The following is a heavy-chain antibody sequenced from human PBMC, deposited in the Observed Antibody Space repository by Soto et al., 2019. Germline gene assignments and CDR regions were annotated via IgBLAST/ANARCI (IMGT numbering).Heavy chain of an antibody. D-gene: IGHD4-17*01. CDR1: GGSISSYY. CDR3: ARAENDYGGNPAAFDI. J-gene: IGHJ3*02. CDR2: IYYSGST. Sequence: SETLSLTCTVSGGSISSYYWSWIRQPPGKGLEWIGYIYYSGSTNYNPSLKSRVTISVDTSKNQFSLKLSSVTAADTAVYYCARAENDYGGNPAAFDIWGQGTMVTVSS. V-gene: IGHV4-59*08.